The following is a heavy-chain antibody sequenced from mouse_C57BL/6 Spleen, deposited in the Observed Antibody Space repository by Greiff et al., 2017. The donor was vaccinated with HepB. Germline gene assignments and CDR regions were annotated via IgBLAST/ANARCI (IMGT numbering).Heavy chain of an antibody. CDR1: GFTFSDYY. V-gene: IGHV5-16*01. CDR2: INYDGSST. J-gene: IGHJ2*01. CDR3: ARIDYDRDFDY. D-gene: IGHD2-4*01. Sequence: EVKLMESEGGLVQPGSSMKLSCTASGFTFSDYYMAWVRQVPEKGLEWVANINYDGSSTYYLDSLKSRFIISRDNAKNILYLQMSSLKSEDTATYYCARIDYDRDFDYWGQGTTLTVSS.